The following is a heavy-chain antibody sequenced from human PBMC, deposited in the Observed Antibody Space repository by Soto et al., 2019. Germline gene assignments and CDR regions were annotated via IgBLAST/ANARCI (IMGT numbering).Heavy chain of an antibody. CDR1: GFTFSGSA. D-gene: IGHD3-3*01. V-gene: IGHV3-73*02. CDR3: ARGVYDFWNGHPKGLDY. J-gene: IGHJ4*02. Sequence: EVQLVESGGGWVQPGGSLKLSCAASGFTFSGSAMHWVRQASGKGLEWVGRIRSKANSYATAYVVSVKGRFTISRDDSRNTAYLQMNSLKTEDTAVYYCARGVYDFWNGHPKGLDYWGQGTVVTVSS. CDR2: IRSKANSYAT.